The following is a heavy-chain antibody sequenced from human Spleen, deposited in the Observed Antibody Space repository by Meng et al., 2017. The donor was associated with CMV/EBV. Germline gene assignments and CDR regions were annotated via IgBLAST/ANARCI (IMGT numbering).Heavy chain of an antibody. V-gene: IGHV3-21*04. CDR3: ARVVGDYLSYFDY. CDR2: ISSSSNYI. CDR1: GFTFNRFS. D-gene: IGHD4-17*01. Sequence: LSLTCAASGFTFNRFSMNWVRQAPGKGLEWISSISSSSNYIYYADSVKGRFTISRDNAKNSLYLQMNSLRAEDTAVYYCARVVGDYLSYFDYWGQGTLVTVSS. J-gene: IGHJ4*02.